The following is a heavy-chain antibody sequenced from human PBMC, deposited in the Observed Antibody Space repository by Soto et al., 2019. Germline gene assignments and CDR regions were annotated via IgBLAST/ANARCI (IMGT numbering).Heavy chain of an antibody. CDR2: IISIFGTA. V-gene: IGHV1-69*12. CDR1: GGTFSSYA. D-gene: IGHD2-2*01. J-gene: IGHJ6*02. Sequence: QVQLVQSGAEVKKPGSSVKVSCKASGGTFSSYAISWVRQAPGQGLEWMGGIISIFGTANYAQKFQGRVTITAEESTSTDYMELSSLRSEDTAVYYCARHVPAAGYYYGMDVWGQGTTVTVSS. CDR3: ARHVPAAGYYYGMDV.